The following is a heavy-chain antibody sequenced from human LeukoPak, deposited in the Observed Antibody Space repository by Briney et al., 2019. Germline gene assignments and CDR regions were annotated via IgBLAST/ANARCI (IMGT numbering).Heavy chain of an antibody. CDR1: GGSISSGSYY. CDR2: IYTSGST. CDR3: AREFWGRGAWFDP. D-gene: IGHD6-13*01. Sequence: SQTLSLTCTVSGGSISSGSYYWSWIRQPAGKGLEWIGRIYTSGSTNYNPSLKSRVTISVDTSKNQFSLKLSSVTAADTAVYYCAREFWGRGAWFDPWGQGTLVTVSS. J-gene: IGHJ5*02. V-gene: IGHV4-61*02.